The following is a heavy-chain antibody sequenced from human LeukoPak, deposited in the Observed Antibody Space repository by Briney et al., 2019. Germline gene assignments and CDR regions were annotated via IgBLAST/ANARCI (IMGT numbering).Heavy chain of an antibody. Sequence: SETLSLTCAVYGGSFSDYWWTWIRQSPGKGLEWIGYIYYSGSTNYNPSLKSRVTISVDTSKNQFSLKLSSVTAADTAVYYCAIRSSTSCYMCVGDDYWGQGTLVTVSS. CDR1: GGSFSDYW. CDR2: IYYSGST. D-gene: IGHD2-2*02. V-gene: IGHV4-59*01. CDR3: AIRSSTSCYMCVGDDY. J-gene: IGHJ4*02.